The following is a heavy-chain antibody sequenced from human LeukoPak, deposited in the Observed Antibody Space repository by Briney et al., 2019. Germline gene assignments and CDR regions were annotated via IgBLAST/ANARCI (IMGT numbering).Heavy chain of an antibody. J-gene: IGHJ4*02. Sequence: SQTLSLTCTVSGASITSGDYYWSWIRQPPGKGLEWIGYIHYSGSTYYSPSLKSRVTISVDTSESQFSLKLNSVTAADTAVYYCARGDGSGSLVYFDYWGQGTLVTVSS. CDR1: GASITSGDYY. D-gene: IGHD3-10*01. V-gene: IGHV4-30-4*01. CDR2: IHYSGST. CDR3: ARGDGSGSLVYFDY.